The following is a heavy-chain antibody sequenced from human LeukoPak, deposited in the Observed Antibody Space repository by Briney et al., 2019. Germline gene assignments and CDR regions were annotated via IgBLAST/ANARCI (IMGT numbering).Heavy chain of an antibody. CDR1: GLTFSDYA. Sequence: GGSLSLSCAASGLTFSDYAMSWFRQAPGKGLEWVSGITSGFTPHYADSVKGRFTISRENSKNTFHLQLNSLRAEDTAVYYCAKDYSDSRVADVVFEYWGQGTLVTVSS. CDR3: AKDYSDSRVADVVFEY. CDR2: ITSGFTP. J-gene: IGHJ4*02. V-gene: IGHV3-23*01. D-gene: IGHD2-15*01.